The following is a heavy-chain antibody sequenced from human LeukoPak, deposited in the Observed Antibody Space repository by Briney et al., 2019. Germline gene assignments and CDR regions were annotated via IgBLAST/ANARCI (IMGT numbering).Heavy chain of an antibody. CDR1: GYTFTGYY. J-gene: IGHJ6*03. CDR2: INPYSGDT. V-gene: IGHV1-2*02. D-gene: IGHD3-10*01. CDR3: ARVKDRISMVRGVLSPQNYYYYCMDV. Sequence: ASVKVSCKASGYTFTGYYMHWVRQAPGQGLEWMGWINPYSGDTNYAQKFQGSVTMTRDTSISTAYMEVSSLRSDDTAVYYCARVKDRISMVRGVLSPQNYYYYCMDVWGKGTTVTVSS.